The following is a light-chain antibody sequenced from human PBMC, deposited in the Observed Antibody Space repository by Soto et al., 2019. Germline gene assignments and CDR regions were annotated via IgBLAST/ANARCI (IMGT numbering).Light chain of an antibody. CDR1: QSVSSN. CDR3: QQYGSSPRT. J-gene: IGKJ1*01. V-gene: IGKV3-20*01. Sequence: EIVLTQSPGTLSLSTGERATLSCRASQSVSSNLAWYQQKPGQAPRLLIYDASNRATGIPARFSGSGSGTDFTLTIIRLEPEDFAVYYCQQYGSSPRTFGQGTKVDI. CDR2: DAS.